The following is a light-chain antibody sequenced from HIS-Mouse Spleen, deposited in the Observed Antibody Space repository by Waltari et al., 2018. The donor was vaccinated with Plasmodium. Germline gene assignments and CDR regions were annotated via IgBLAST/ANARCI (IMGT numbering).Light chain of an antibody. J-gene: IGKJ3*01. CDR1: QSVSSN. V-gene: IGKV3-15*01. Sequence: EIVMTQSPAPLSVSPGERATLSCRASQSVSSNLAWYQQKPGQAPRPPIYGASTRATGIPARFSGSGSGTEFTLTISSLQSEDFAVYYCQQYNNWSFTFGPGTKVDIK. CDR3: QQYNNWSFT. CDR2: GAS.